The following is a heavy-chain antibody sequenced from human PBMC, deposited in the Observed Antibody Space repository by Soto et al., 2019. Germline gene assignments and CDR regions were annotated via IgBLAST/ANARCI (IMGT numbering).Heavy chain of an antibody. V-gene: IGHV3-30*18. CDR1: GFTFSSYG. D-gene: IGHD3-10*01. J-gene: IGHJ6*02. CDR2: ISYDGSNK. CDR3: AKAHDPDMVRGVIPFYGMDV. Sequence: GGSLRLSCAASGFTFSSYGMHWVRQAPGKGLEWVAVISYDGSNKYYADSVKGRFTISRDNSMNTLYLQRNSFRAEDTAVYYCAKAHDPDMVRGVIPFYGMDVWGQGTTVTVSS.